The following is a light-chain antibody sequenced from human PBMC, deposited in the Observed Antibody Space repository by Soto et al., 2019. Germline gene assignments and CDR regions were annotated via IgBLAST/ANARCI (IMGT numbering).Light chain of an antibody. CDR1: HSLAHSYGDIY. Sequence: DVMLTQSPRSLPVILGQPASISCRSSHSLAHSYGDIYLNWFQQRPGQSSRRLISKVSNRDSGVPVTFSGSRSGTDFTVKIDSVDVEDVGVYYCVQGTHWTYNIARETKLDIK. CDR3: VQGTHWTYN. V-gene: IGKV2-30*02. CDR2: KVS. J-gene: IGKJ2*01.